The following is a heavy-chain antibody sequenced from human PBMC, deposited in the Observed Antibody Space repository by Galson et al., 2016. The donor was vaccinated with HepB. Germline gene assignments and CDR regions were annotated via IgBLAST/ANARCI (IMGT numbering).Heavy chain of an antibody. V-gene: IGHV4-34*01. D-gene: IGHD1-1*01. CDR3: ARGRTERNWITFRAQFDV. J-gene: IGHJ3*01. CDR1: GGPFSGHY. Sequence: SETLSLTCGVQGGPFSGHYWSWIRQSPGKGLEWIGEINYGEDTNYNPSLAGRVAMPVDTSKNQLSLRLTSVTAADTAIYYCARGRTERNWITFRAQFDVWAQGTRVTV. CDR2: INYGEDT.